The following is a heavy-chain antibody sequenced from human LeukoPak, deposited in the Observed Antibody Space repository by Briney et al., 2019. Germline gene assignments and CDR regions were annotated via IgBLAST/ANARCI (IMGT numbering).Heavy chain of an antibody. Sequence: GGSLRLSCAASGFTFSNYNMNWVRQAPGKGLEWVSGISASGGSTWYADSVKGRFTISRDNSKNTLYLQMNSLRAEDTAVYYCAKYVSAKGPPYALDVWGQGTTVTVSS. V-gene: IGHV3-23*01. CDR3: AKYVSAKGPPYALDV. CDR1: GFTFSNYN. J-gene: IGHJ6*02. CDR2: ISASGGST. D-gene: IGHD2/OR15-2a*01.